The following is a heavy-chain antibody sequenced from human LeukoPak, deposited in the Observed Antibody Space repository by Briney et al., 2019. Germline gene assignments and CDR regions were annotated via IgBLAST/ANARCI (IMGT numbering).Heavy chain of an antibody. Sequence: ASVKVSCKASGGTSSSYAISWVRQAPGQGLEWMGGIIPIFGTANYAQKFQGRVTITADESTSTAYMELSSLRSEDTAVYYCARGGLYYYYMDVWGKGTTVTVSS. CDR1: GGTSSSYA. V-gene: IGHV1-69*13. CDR2: IIPIFGTA. J-gene: IGHJ6*03. CDR3: ARGGLYYYYMDV.